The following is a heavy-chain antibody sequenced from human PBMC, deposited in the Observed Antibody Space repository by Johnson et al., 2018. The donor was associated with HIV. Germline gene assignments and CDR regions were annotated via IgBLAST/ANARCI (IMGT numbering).Heavy chain of an antibody. Sequence: QVQLVESGGGVVQPGRSLRLSCAASGFTFSSYGMHWVRQAPGKGLEWVAVIWYDGSNKYYADSVRGRFTISRDNSRNTVFLQMIILRPKDTAMYYCASGVTARAPLLIWGQGTMVTVSS. CDR1: GFTFSSYG. CDR3: ASGVTARAPLLI. D-gene: IGHD6-6*01. V-gene: IGHV3-30*19. J-gene: IGHJ3*02. CDR2: IWYDGSNK.